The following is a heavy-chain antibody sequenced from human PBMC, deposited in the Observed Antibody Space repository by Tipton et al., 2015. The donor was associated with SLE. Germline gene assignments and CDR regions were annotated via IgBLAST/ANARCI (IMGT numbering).Heavy chain of an antibody. D-gene: IGHD3-9*01. CDR1: GGSFSGYY. V-gene: IGHV4-34*01. CDR2: INHSGST. CDR3: ARAGPVGRYFDWVDY. Sequence: TLSLTCATYGGSFSGYYWSWIRQPPGKGLEWIGEINHSGSTNYNPSLKSRVTISVDTSKNQFSLKLGSVTAADTAVYYCARAGPVGRYFDWVDYWGQGTLVTVSS. J-gene: IGHJ4*02.